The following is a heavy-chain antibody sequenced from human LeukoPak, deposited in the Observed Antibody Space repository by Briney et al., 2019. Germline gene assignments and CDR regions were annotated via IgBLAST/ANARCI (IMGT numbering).Heavy chain of an antibody. J-gene: IGHJ5*02. CDR1: GFSLSNFQ. V-gene: IGHV3-30-3*01. Sequence: PGGSLRLSCVASGFSLSNFQMYWDRQAPGKGLEWVSIISLDGSTEFYADSVKGRFTISRDNSKNTLYLQMNSLRAEDTAVYYCARDVSSRFDPWGQGTLVTVSS. D-gene: IGHD2-2*01. CDR2: ISLDGSTE. CDR3: ARDVSSRFDP.